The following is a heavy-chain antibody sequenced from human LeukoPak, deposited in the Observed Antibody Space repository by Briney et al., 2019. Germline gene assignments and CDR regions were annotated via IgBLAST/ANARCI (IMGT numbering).Heavy chain of an antibody. V-gene: IGHV4-4*07. CDR1: GGSISSYY. CDR2: IYTSGST. Sequence: SETLSLTCTVSGGSISSYYWSWIRQPAGKGLEWIGRIYTSGSTNYNPSLKSRVTMSVDTSKNQFSLKLSSVTAADTAVYYCGIGSSSALIFDYWGQGTLVTVSS. CDR3: GIGSSSALIFDY. D-gene: IGHD6-6*01. J-gene: IGHJ4*02.